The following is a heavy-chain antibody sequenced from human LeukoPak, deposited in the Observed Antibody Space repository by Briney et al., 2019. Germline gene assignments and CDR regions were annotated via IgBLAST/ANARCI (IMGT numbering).Heavy chain of an antibody. Sequence: SETLSFTCTVSGGSISSSSYYWGWIRQPPGKGLEWIGTIYHRGNTYYNPSLMSRVTISLDTSKNQFSLRLTSVTAADTALYYCAREVESWFGDLLSYFDSWGQGTQVTVSS. D-gene: IGHD3-10*01. CDR2: IYHRGNT. V-gene: IGHV4-39*07. J-gene: IGHJ4*02. CDR3: AREVESWFGDLLSYFDS. CDR1: GGSISSSSYY.